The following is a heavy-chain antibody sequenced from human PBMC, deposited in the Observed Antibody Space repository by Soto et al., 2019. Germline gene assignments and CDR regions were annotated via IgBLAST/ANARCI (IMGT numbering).Heavy chain of an antibody. D-gene: IGHD3-3*01. Sequence: GGSLRLSCAASGFTFSSYNMNWVRQAPGKGLEWVSSISSSSSYIYYADSVKGRFTISRDNAKNSLYLQMNSLRAEDTAVYYCARGVSDDFWSGYYYNFDYWGQGTLVTVSS. J-gene: IGHJ4*02. CDR2: ISSSSSYI. CDR3: ARGVSDDFWSGYYYNFDY. V-gene: IGHV3-21*01. CDR1: GFTFSSYN.